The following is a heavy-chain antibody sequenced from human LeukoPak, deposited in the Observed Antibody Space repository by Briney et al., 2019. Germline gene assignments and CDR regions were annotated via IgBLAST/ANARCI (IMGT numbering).Heavy chain of an antibody. Sequence: PGGSLRLSCAASGFTFSSYAMSWVRQAPGKGPEWVSAISGSGGSTYYADSVKGRFTISRDNSKNTLYLQMNSLRAEDTAVYYCAKVDTAMVRHNAFDIWGQGTMVTVSS. V-gene: IGHV3-23*01. CDR3: AKVDTAMVRHNAFDI. J-gene: IGHJ3*02. CDR1: GFTFSSYA. D-gene: IGHD5-18*01. CDR2: ISGSGGST.